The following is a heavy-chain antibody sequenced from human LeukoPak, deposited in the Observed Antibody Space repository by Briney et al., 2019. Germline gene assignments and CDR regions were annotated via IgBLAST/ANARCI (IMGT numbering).Heavy chain of an antibody. Sequence: GGALRLSCAASGFIFSSYSMNGVRQARGRGLEWVSSISSSSSYIYYADSVKGRFTISRDNAKNSLYLQMNSLRAEDTAVYYCARDRGFDYWGQGTLVTVSS. CDR2: ISSSSSYI. J-gene: IGHJ4*02. CDR1: GFIFSSYS. CDR3: ARDRGFDY. V-gene: IGHV3-21*01. D-gene: IGHD2-15*01.